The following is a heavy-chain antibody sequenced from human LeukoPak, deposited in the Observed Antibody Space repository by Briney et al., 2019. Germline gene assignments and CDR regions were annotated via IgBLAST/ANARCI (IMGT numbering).Heavy chain of an antibody. J-gene: IGHJ5*02. CDR3: ARFSGPSLESNWFAP. CDR1: GYRFSGYW. V-gene: IGHV5-51*01. D-gene: IGHD3-10*01. CDR2: IFPLDSSI. Sequence: GESLKISCKGSGYRFSGYWIGWVRQMPGKGLEWMGIIFPLDSSIKYSPSFQGPITISADKSLSTAYLQWSSLEASDTAIYYCARFSGPSLESNWFAPWGQGTLVTVSS.